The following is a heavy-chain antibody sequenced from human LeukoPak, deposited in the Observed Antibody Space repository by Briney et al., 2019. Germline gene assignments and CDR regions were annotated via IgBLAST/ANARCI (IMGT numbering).Heavy chain of an antibody. CDR2: ISSNGGST. V-gene: IGHV3-64*01. D-gene: IGHD3-10*01. CDR3: ARGRFGEQKPGDY. CDR1: GFTFSSYA. Sequence: GGSLRLSCAASGFTFSSYAMHWVRPAPGKGLEYVSAISSNGGSTYYANSVKGRFTISRDNSKNTLYLQMGSLRAEDMAVYYCARGRFGEQKPGDYWGQGTLVTVSS. J-gene: IGHJ4*02.